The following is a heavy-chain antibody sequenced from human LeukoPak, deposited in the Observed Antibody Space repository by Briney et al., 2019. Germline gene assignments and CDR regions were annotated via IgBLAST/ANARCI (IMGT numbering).Heavy chain of an antibody. V-gene: IGHV3-23*01. CDR1: GFTFSSYA. CDR2: ISGSGGST. Sequence: GGSLRLSCAASGFTFSSYAMSWVRQAPGKGLEWVSAISGSGGSTYYADSVKGRFTISRDNSKNTLYLQMSSLRAEDTAVYYCAKQSMIVVVHDAFDIWGQGTMVTVSS. D-gene: IGHD3-22*01. CDR3: AKQSMIVVVHDAFDI. J-gene: IGHJ3*02.